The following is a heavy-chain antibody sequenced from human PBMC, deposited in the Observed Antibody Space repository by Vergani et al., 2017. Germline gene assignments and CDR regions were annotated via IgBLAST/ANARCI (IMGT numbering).Heavy chain of an antibody. J-gene: IGHJ5*02. D-gene: IGHD6-19*01. CDR2: IYYSGST. CDR1: GASIRSSNYY. CDR3: ARPPTVEWLVKLGWIDP. V-gene: IGHV4-39*01. Sequence: QLQLQESGPGLGKPSATLSLTCSVSGASIRSSNYYWGWIRQPPGKGLEWISVIYYSGSTYYNPSLKSRVAISVDTSKNQFSLRLSSVTAADTAVYFCARPPTVEWLVKLGWIDPWGQGILVTVSS.